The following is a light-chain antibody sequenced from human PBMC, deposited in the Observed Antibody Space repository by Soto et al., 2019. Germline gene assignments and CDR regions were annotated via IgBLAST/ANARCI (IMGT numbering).Light chain of an antibody. Sequence: DIQMTQSPSTLSASVGDRVIITCRASQSIGSWLAWYQQKPGKAPDLLIYRASTLKTGIPSRFSGSGSGTEFTLTISNLQPDDFATYYGQQYDRASLTFGPGTKVEIK. CDR1: QSIGSW. V-gene: IGKV1-5*03. CDR2: RAS. J-gene: IGKJ1*01. CDR3: QQYDRASLT.